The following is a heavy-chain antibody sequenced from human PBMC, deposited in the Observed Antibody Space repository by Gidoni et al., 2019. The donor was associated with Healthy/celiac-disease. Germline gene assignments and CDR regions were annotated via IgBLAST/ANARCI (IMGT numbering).Heavy chain of an antibody. J-gene: IGHJ2*01. V-gene: IGHV4-31*03. D-gene: IGHD2-21*02. CDR1: GGSISSGGDY. Sequence: QVQLQESGPGLVKPSQTLSLTCTVSGGSISSGGDYWSWIRQHPGKGLEWIGYIYYSGSTYYNPSLKSRVTISVDTSKNQFSLKLSSVTAADTAVYYCAREHGGNSDSPAHWYFDLWGRGTLVTVSS. CDR3: AREHGGNSDSPAHWYFDL. CDR2: IYYSGST.